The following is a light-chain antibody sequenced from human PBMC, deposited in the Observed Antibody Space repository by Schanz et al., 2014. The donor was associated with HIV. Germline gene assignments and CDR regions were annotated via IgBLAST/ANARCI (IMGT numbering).Light chain of an antibody. V-gene: IGLV7-43*01. Sequence: QAVVTQEPSLTVSPGGTVTLTCASSTGPVTSYFFAHWFQQKPGQAPRALIYSTGNKHSWTPARFSGSLLGGKAALTLSGVQPEDEAEYYCLLYYGGALVFGTGTKVTVL. J-gene: IGLJ1*01. CDR3: LLYYGGALV. CDR1: TGPVTSYFF. CDR2: STG.